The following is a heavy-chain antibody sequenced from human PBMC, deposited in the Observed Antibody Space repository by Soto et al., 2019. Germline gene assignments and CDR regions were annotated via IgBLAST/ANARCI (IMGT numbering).Heavy chain of an antibody. CDR2: INPNGGST. J-gene: IGHJ4*02. CDR1: GYTFTSYY. Sequence: ASVKVSCKASGYTFTSYYMHWVRQAPGQGLEWMGIINPNGGSTSYAQKFQGRVTMTRDTSTSTVYMDVSSLRSEDTAVYYCARGRGSGWPFDYWGQGTLVTVSS. D-gene: IGHD6-19*01. CDR3: ARGRGSGWPFDY. V-gene: IGHV1-46*03.